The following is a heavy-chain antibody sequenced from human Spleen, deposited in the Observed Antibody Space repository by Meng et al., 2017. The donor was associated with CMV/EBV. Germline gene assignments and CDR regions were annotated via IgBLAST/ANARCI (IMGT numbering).Heavy chain of an antibody. CDR2: IYHSGST. J-gene: IGHJ4*02. D-gene: IGHD3-3*01. CDR1: GYSISSGYY. V-gene: IGHV4-38-2*02. Sequence: SETLSLTCTVSGYSISSGYYWGWIRQPPGKGLEWIGTIYHSGSTYYNPSLKSRVTISVDTPNNQLSLKVTSVTAADTALYYCARVPVAFGVLTLWGQGTLVTVSS. CDR3: ARVPVAFGVLTL.